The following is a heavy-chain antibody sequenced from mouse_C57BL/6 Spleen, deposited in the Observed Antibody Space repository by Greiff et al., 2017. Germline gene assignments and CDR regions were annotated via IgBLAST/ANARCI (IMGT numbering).Heavy chain of an antibody. J-gene: IGHJ3*01. CDR1: GYTFTSYW. D-gene: IGHD1-1*01. Sequence: QVQLQQSGAELAKPGASVKLSCKASGYTFTSYWMHWVKQRPGQGLEWIGYINPSSGYTKYNQKFKDKATLTADKSSSTAYMQLSSLTYEDSAVDYCARYLTTVVAPFAYWGQGTLVTVSA. V-gene: IGHV1-7*01. CDR2: INPSSGYT. CDR3: ARYLTTVVAPFAY.